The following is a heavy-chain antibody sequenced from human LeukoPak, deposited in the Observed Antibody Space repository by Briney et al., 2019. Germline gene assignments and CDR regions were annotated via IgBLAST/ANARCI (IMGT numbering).Heavy chain of an antibody. CDR1: GYTFTSYD. CDR2: MNPNSGNT. J-gene: IGHJ6*04. CDR3: ARGYCSGGSCYSLYNY. D-gene: IGHD2-15*01. Sequence: ASVKVSCKASGYTFTSYDINWVRQATGQGLEWMGWMNPNSGNTGYAQKFQGRVTMTRNTSISTAYMELSSLRSEDTAVYYCARGYCSGGSCYSLYNYWGKGTTVTVSS. V-gene: IGHV1-8*01.